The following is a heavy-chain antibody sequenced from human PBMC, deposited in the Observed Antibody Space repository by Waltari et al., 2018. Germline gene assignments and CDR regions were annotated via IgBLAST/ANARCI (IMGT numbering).Heavy chain of an antibody. CDR3: ARPKFYHGDYPAGIDV. V-gene: IGHV3-30*07. Sequence: QVQLVQSGGGVVQPGGSLRLSCAASRLYAITWIRQTPGKSLEWLALISYDGEKKFYADSVQGRFTVSRDNSNSTLYLQMNSLRAEDTGIYYCARPKFYHGDYPAGIDVWGQGTTVTVSS. D-gene: IGHD4-17*01. CDR1: RLYA. CDR2: ISYDGEKK. J-gene: IGHJ6*02.